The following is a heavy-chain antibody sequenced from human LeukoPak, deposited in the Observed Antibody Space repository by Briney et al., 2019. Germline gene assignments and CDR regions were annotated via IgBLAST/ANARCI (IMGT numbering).Heavy chain of an antibody. CDR1: GGSISNND. CDR2: IYNSGST. J-gene: IGHJ6*03. Sequence: SETLSLTCTVSGGSISNNDWSWIGQPPGKGLEGIGYIYNSGSTNYNPSLKSRVTISVDTSKNQSSLKLSSVTAADTAVYYCTRLIMSSIYYYYMDVWGKGTTVTVSS. D-gene: IGHD3-10*01. V-gene: IGHV4-59*01. CDR3: TRLIMSSIYYYYMDV.